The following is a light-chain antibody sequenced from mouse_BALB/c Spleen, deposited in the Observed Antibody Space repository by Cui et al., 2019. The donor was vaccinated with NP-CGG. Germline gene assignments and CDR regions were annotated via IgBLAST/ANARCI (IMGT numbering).Light chain of an antibody. Sequence: QAVVTQESPHTTSPGETVTLTCRSSTGAVTTSNYANWVQEKPDHLFTGLIGGTNNRVPGVPARFSGSLIGDKAALTITGAQTEDEAIYFCALWYSNHWVFGGGTKVTVL. J-gene: IGLJ1*01. V-gene: IGLV1*01. CDR3: ALWYSNHWV. CDR1: TGAVTTSNY. CDR2: GTN.